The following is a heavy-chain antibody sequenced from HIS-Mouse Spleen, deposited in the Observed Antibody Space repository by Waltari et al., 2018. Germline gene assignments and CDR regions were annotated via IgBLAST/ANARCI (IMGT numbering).Heavy chain of an antibody. CDR3: ASTYSSSWYHSFDY. V-gene: IGHV3-7*01. CDR1: GFTFSSNW. Sequence: EVQLVESGGGLVQPGGSLRLSCAASGFTFSSNWMSWVRQAPGKGLEWVANIKQDGSEKYYVDSVKGRFTISRDNAKNSLYLQMNSLRAEDTAVYYCASTYSSSWYHSFDYWGQGTLVTVSS. CDR2: IKQDGSEK. D-gene: IGHD6-13*01. J-gene: IGHJ4*02.